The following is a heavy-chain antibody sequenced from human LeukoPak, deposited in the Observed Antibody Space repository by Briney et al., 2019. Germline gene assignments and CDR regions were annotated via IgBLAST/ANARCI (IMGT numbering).Heavy chain of an antibody. D-gene: IGHD4-11*01. CDR3: ARDGAFTVLECHY. J-gene: IGHJ4*02. CDR2: IYTSGST. CDR1: GGTISSYY. V-gene: IGHV4-4*07. Sequence: SETLSLTCTVSGGTISSYYWSWIRQPAGKGLEWIGRIYTSGSTNYNTSLKSRVTASVDTTKNQFPLRLSSVTAADTAVYYCARDGAFTVLECHYGGQGTLVTVSS.